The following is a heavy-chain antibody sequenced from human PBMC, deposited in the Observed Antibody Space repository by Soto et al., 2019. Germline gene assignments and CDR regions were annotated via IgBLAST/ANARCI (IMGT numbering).Heavy chain of an antibody. V-gene: IGHV3-30-3*01. CDR3: ARDAYGMDV. D-gene: IGHD2-21*01. CDR2: ISYDGSNK. J-gene: IGHJ6*02. CDR1: GFTFSSYA. Sequence: LRLSCAASGFTFSSYAMHWVRQAPGKGLEWVAVISYDGSNKYYADSVKGRFTISRDNSKNTLYLQVNSLRAEDTAVYYCARDAYGMDVWGQGTTVTVSS.